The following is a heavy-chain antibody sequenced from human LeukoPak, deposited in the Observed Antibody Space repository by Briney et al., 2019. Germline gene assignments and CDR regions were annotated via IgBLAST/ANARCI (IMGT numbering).Heavy chain of an antibody. D-gene: IGHD3-22*01. V-gene: IGHV7-4-1*02. J-gene: IGHJ3*02. Sequence: ASVKVSCKASGYTFTSYAMNWVRQAPGQGLEWMGWINTNTGNPTYAQGFTGRFVFSLDTSVSTAYLQISSLKAEDTAVYYCARDPGYYDSSVLYHEAFDIWGQGTMVTVSS. CDR1: GYTFTSYA. CDR3: ARDPGYYDSSVLYHEAFDI. CDR2: INTNTGNP.